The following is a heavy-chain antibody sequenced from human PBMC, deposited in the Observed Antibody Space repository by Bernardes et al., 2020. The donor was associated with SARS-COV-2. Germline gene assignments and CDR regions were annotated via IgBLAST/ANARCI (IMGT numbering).Heavy chain of an antibody. V-gene: IGHV3-74*01. Sequence: ETLSLTCTVSGGSISSSNYYWMHWVRQAPGKGLVWVSRINSDGSSTSYADSVKGRFTISRDNAKNTLYLQMNSLRAEDTAVYYCARVARSGGSCYSCYYYGMDVWGQGTTVTVSS. CDR3: ARVARSGGSCYSCYYYGMDV. D-gene: IGHD2-15*01. CDR2: INSDGSST. CDR1: GGSISSSNYYW. J-gene: IGHJ6*02.